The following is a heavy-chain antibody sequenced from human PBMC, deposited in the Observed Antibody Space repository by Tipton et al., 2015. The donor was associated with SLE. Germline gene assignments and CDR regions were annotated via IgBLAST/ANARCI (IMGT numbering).Heavy chain of an antibody. J-gene: IGHJ4*02. CDR3: ARGKTRVEY. CDR2: VYTSGST. CDR1: GASISSYY. V-gene: IGHV4-4*08. D-gene: IGHD1-14*01. Sequence: TLSLTCTVSGASISSYYWSWIRQTPGKGLEWIGYVYTSGSTIYNPSLKSRVTISVDTSKNQVSLKLNSVTAADTAVYYCARGKTRVEYWGQGTLVTVSS.